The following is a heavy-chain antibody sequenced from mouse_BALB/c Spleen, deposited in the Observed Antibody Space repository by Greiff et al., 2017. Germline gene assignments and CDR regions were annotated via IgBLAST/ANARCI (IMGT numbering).Heavy chain of an antibody. CDR3: ATQTGNYWYFDV. CDR2: ISYSGST. V-gene: IGHV3-2*02. CDR1: GYSITSDYA. J-gene: IGHJ1*01. Sequence: EVQVVESGPGLVKPSQSLSLTCTVTGYSITSDYAWYWIRQFPGNQLEWMGYISYSGSTSYNPSLKSRISITRDTSKNQFFLQLNSVTTEDTATYYCATQTGNYWYFDVWGAGTTVTVSS. D-gene: IGHD1-1*01.